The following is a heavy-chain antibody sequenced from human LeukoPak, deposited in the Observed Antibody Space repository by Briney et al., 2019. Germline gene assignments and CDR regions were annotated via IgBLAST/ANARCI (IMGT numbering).Heavy chain of an antibody. D-gene: IGHD3-9*01. CDR1: GFAFSSYA. J-gene: IGHJ4*02. Sequence: PGGSLRLSCAASGFAFSSYAMTWVRQAPGKGLEWVSAISGSGGTTYSADSVRGRFTISRDNSKNTLYLQMNSLRAEDTAIYYCAKGLVNDWSALEYWGQGTLVTVS. V-gene: IGHV3-23*01. CDR3: AKGLVNDWSALEY. CDR2: ISGSGGTT.